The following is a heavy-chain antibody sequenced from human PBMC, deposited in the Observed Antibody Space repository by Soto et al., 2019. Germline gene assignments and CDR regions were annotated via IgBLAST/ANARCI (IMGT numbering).Heavy chain of an antibody. Sequence: RGSLRLSCAASGFTFSNAWMSWVRQAPGKGLEWVGRIKSKTDGGTTDYAAPVKGRFTISRDDSKNTLYLQMNSLKTEDTAVYYCTTLDIAAAGKDYWGQGTLVTVSS. V-gene: IGHV3-15*01. CDR3: TTLDIAAAGKDY. J-gene: IGHJ4*02. CDR2: IKSKTDGGTT. CDR1: GFTFSNAW. D-gene: IGHD6-13*01.